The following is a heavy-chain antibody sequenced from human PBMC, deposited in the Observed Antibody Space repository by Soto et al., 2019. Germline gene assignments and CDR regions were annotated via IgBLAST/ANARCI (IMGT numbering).Heavy chain of an antibody. CDR1: GGSISSYY. V-gene: IGHV4-59*01. Sequence: PSETLSLTCTVSGGSISSYYWSWIRQPPGKGLEWIGYIYYSGSTNYNPSLKSRVTISVDTSKNQFSLKLSSVTAADTAVYYCARLRVSSVWFDPWGQGTLVTVSS. J-gene: IGHJ5*02. CDR2: IYYSGST. D-gene: IGHD6-13*01. CDR3: ARLRVSSVWFDP.